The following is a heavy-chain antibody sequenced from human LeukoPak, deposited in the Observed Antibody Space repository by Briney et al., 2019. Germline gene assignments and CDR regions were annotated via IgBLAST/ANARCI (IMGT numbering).Heavy chain of an antibody. CDR3: ARRERRDGYNYMVDY. V-gene: IGHV1-69*04. J-gene: IGHJ4*02. D-gene: IGHD5-24*01. CDR1: GGTFSNYA. Sequence: ASVKVSCKASGGTFSNYAISWVRQAPGQGLEWMGRIIPTLGAANYAQKFQGRVTMTADRSTNTVYMDLSSLRSDDTAVYYCARRERRDGYNYMVDYWGQGTLVTVST. CDR2: IIPTLGAA.